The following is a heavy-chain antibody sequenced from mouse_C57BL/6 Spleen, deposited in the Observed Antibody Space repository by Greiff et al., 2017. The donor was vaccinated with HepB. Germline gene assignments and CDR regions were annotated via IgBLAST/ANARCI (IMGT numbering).Heavy chain of an antibody. J-gene: IGHJ3*01. CDR1: GYTFTDYN. Sequence: VQLKESGPELVKPGASVKMSCKASGYTFTDYNMHWVKQSHGKSLEWIGYINPNNGGTSYNQKFKGKATLNVNKSSSTAYMEIRSLTSEDSAVYYCARGDYYDSSWFAYWGQGTLVTVSA. CDR3: ARGDYYDSSWFAY. D-gene: IGHD2-4*01. CDR2: INPNNGGT. V-gene: IGHV1-22*01.